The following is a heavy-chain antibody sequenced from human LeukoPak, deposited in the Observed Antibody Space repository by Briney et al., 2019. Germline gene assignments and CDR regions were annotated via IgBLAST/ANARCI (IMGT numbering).Heavy chain of an antibody. CDR1: GFTVSSDY. V-gene: IGHV3-53*01. D-gene: IGHD3-3*01. J-gene: IGHJ6*03. CDR2: IYSGGST. Sequence: PGGPLRLSCAASGFTVSSDYMSWVRQAPGKGLEWVSVIYSGGSTYYADSVKGRFTISRDNSKNTLYLQMNSLRAEDTAVYYCARECRFLEWLLIEEYYYYYYMDVWGKGTTVTVSS. CDR3: ARECRFLEWLLIEEYYYYYYMDV.